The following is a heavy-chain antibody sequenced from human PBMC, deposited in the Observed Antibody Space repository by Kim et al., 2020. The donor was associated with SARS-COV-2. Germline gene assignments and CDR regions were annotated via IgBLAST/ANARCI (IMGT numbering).Heavy chain of an antibody. D-gene: IGHD6-19*01. CDR3: ARDPPGQWLGHDAFDI. V-gene: IGHV3-30*01. Sequence: DSVKCRFTISRDNSKNPLYLHMNSLRAEDTAVYYCARDPPGQWLGHDAFDIWGQGTMVTVSS. J-gene: IGHJ3*02.